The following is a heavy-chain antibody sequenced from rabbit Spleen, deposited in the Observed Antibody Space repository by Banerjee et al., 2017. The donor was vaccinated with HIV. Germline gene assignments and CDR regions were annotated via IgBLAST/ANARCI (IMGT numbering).Heavy chain of an antibody. CDR3: ARDTSTSFSTYGMDL. CDR1: GFSLSYNYV. CDR2: INSKSGEN. J-gene: IGHJ6*01. Sequence: QSLEESGGDLVKPGASLTLTCKASGFSLSYNYVMCWVRQAPGKGLEWIACINSKSGENVYANWAKGRFTVSKTSSTTVTLQMTSLTAADTATYFCARDTSTSFSTYGMDLWGQGTLVTVS. D-gene: IGHD1-1*01. V-gene: IGHV1S40*01.